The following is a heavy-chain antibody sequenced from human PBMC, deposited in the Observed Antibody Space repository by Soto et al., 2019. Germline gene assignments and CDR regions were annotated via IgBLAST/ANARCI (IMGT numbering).Heavy chain of an antibody. CDR2: IEWDDDK. Sequence: KSGPTLVNPTQTLPLTCTFSGFSLNSNGMCVNWIRQPPGKALEWLALIEWDDDKYYSTSLKTRLTISRDTSKNQVVLTMTNMDPVDTATYYCARTSALPLGYPHGMDVWGQGTTVTVSS. CDR1: GFSLNSNGMC. V-gene: IGHV2-70*13. J-gene: IGHJ6*02. CDR3: ARTSALPLGYPHGMDV. D-gene: IGHD7-27*01.